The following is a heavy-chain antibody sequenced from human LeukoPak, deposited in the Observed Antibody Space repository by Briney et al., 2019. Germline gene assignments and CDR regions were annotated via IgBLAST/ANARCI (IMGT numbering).Heavy chain of an antibody. CDR2: IYYSVST. J-gene: IGHJ6*04. V-gene: IGHV4-59*01. CDR3: ARVGGGMAV. CDR1: GVSISSYY. Sequence: SETLSLTCTVSGVSISSYYWSWIRQPPGKGLEWVAYIYYSVSTSYNPSLKGRVTISLDTSKNQVSRKRSAVTAADTVVYYCARVGGGMAVWGTGTTVTVSS. D-gene: IGHD3-16*01.